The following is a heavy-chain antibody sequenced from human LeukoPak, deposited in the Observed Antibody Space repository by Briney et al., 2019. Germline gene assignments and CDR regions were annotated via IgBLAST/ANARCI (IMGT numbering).Heavy chain of an antibody. CDR1: GYTFIGYY. CDR3: ARDYSSSSYWFDP. CDR2: INPNSGGT. D-gene: IGHD6-6*01. J-gene: IGHJ5*02. V-gene: IGHV1-2*02. Sequence: ASVKVSCKASGYTFIGYYMHWVRQAPGQGLEWMGWINPNSGGTNYAQKFQGRVTMTRDTSISTAYMELSRLRSDDTAVYYCARDYSSSSYWFDPWGQGTLVTVSS.